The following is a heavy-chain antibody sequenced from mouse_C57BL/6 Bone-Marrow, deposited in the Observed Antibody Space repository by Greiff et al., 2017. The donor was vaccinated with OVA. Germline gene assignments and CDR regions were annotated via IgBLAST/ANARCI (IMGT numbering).Heavy chain of an antibody. V-gene: IGHV1-80*01. J-gene: IGHJ1*03. Sequence: QVHVKQSGAELVKPGASVKISCKASGYAFSSYWMNWVKQRPGKGLEWIGQIYPGDGDTNYNGKFKGKATLTADKSSSTAYMQLSSLTSEDSAVYFCARGGDYYGSSYVYFDVWGTGTTVTVSS. CDR3: ARGGDYYGSSYVYFDV. CDR1: GYAFSSYW. CDR2: IYPGDGDT. D-gene: IGHD1-1*01.